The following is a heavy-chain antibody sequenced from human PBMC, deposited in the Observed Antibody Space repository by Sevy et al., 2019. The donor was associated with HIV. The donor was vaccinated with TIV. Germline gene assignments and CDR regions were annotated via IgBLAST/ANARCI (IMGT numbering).Heavy chain of an antibody. Sequence: GGSLRLSCAASGFTFSSYDMHWVRQTTGKGLEWVSVIHTAGDTYYPGSVKGRFIISRDNAKNSLYLQMNSLRAEDTAVYYCARAGIGDFWSGYYGIDHWGQGTLVTVSS. CDR3: ARAGIGDFWSGYYGIDH. CDR1: GFTFSSYD. V-gene: IGHV3-13*01. D-gene: IGHD3-3*01. J-gene: IGHJ4*02. CDR2: IHTAGDT.